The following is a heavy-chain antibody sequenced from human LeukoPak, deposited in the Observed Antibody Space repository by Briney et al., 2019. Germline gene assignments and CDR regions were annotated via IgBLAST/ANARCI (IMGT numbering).Heavy chain of an antibody. CDR1: GFTFSTHS. Sequence: GGSLRLSCAASGFTFSTHSMYWVRQAPGKGLEWVSSISASSNFIHYAESVRGRFTISRDNAKNSLYLQMNSLGAQDTAVYYCASPARGYCSSAGSHGDSGGGGPVVTVSS. V-gene: IGHV3-21*01. J-gene: IGHJ4*02. CDR2: ISASSNFI. D-gene: IGHD2-2*01. CDR3: ASPARGYCSSAGSHGDS.